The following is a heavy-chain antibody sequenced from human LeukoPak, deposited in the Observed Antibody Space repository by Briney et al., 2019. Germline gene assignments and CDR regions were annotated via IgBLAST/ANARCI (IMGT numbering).Heavy chain of an antibody. V-gene: IGHV3-33*01. J-gene: IGHJ6*02. D-gene: IGHD6-13*01. Sequence: GGSLRLSCAASGFTFSSYGMHWVRQAPGKGLEWVAVIWYDGSNKYYADSVKGRFTISRDNSKNTLYLQMNSLRAEDTAVYYCARDPNSSSWYTHYYGMDVWGQGTTVTVSS. CDR3: ARDPNSSSWYTHYYGMDV. CDR1: GFTFSSYG. CDR2: IWYDGSNK.